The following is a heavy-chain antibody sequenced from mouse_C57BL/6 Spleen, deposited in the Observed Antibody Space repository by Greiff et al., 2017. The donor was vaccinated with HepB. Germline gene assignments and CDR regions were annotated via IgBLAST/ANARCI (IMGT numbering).Heavy chain of an antibody. CDR2: IYPGSGNT. CDR1: GYTFTDYY. D-gene: IGHD2-3*01. CDR3: ARTLYDGYYAWFAY. Sequence: VKLMESGAELVRPGASVKLSCKASGYTFTDYYINWVKQRPGQGLEWIARIYPGSGNTYYNEKFKGKATLTAEKSSSTAYMQLSSLTSEDSAVYFCARTLYDGYYAWFAYWGQGTLVTVSA. J-gene: IGHJ3*01. V-gene: IGHV1-76*01.